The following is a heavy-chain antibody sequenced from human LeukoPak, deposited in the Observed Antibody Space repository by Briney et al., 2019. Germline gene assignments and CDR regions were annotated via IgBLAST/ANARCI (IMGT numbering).Heavy chain of an antibody. CDR2: IWYDGNNK. Sequence: GGSLRLSCAASGFTFSSCGMHWVRQAPGKGLEWVAIIWYDGNNKYYADSVMGRFTISRDNSKNTVYLQMDSLRAEDTAVYYCARDNIRGAYYLDYWGRGTRVSVSS. CDR3: ARDNIRGAYYLDY. CDR1: GFTFSSCG. V-gene: IGHV3-33*01. D-gene: IGHD2/OR15-2a*01. J-gene: IGHJ4*02.